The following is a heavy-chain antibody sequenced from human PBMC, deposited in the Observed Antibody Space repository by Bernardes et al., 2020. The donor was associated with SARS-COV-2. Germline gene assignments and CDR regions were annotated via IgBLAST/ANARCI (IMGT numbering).Heavy chain of an antibody. J-gene: IGHJ6*02. D-gene: IGHD4-4*01. CDR3: VRDSYSRSGYYYGMDV. CDR2: INTYQSSR. CDR1: RFIFCDYW. V-gene: IGHV3-74*01. Sequence: GSLRLSCPPSRFIFCDYWMLWVRHGPGKGLVWVARINTYQSSRSYSVSVKCRFTISRDNTNNALYLQMNGLIAEDTAVYYCVRDSYSRSGYYYGMDVWGQGTAVTVSS.